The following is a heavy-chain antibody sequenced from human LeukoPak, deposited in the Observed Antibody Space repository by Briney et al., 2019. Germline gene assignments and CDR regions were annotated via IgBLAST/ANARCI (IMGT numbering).Heavy chain of an antibody. Sequence: GGSLRLSCIASGFTFTNYGMHWVRQAPGKGLEWVAFIQIDGRNQYYADSVKGRFTISRDNSNNTLSLQMNSLRAEDTAVYYCAKDVNFHCRGDCSDYWGQGTLVTVPS. CDR2: IQIDGRNQ. CDR1: GFTFTNYG. J-gene: IGHJ4*02. D-gene: IGHD2-15*01. CDR3: AKDVNFHCRGDCSDY. V-gene: IGHV3-30*02.